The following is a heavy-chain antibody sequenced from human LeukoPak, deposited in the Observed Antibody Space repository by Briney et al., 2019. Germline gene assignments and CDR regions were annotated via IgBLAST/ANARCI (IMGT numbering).Heavy chain of an antibody. CDR3: AKDQGLVEGYYYYGMDV. J-gene: IGHJ6*02. Sequence: GESLKISCQGYGYRFASHWIGWVRQMPGKGPEWLGIIYPGDSDTRYNPSFQGHVIISADKSNSVAYLQWTSLKASDTAMYYCAKDQGLVEGYYYYGMDVWGQGTTVTVSS. CDR1: GYRFASHW. D-gene: IGHD2-15*01. CDR2: IYPGDSDT. V-gene: IGHV5-51*01.